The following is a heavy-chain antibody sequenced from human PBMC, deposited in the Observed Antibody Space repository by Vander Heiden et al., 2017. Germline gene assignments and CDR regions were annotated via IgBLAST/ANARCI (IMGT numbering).Heavy chain of an antibody. D-gene: IGHD6-19*01. Sequence: EVQLLASGGSLVRPGESLRLSCAASGLNFSNDALTWVGRAAGKGLEWVSSRSGRDGRTYYEDSVKGRFTISRDDSRNTLSLEMNSLRAEDTAVYYCAKVGQQWRASNFDFWGQGTLVTVSS. V-gene: IGHV3-23*01. J-gene: IGHJ4*02. CDR2: RSGRDGRT. CDR1: GLNFSNDA. CDR3: AKVGQQWRASNFDF.